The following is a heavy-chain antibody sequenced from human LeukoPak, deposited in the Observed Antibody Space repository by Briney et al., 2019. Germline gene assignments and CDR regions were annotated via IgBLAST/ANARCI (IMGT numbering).Heavy chain of an antibody. J-gene: IGHJ4*02. CDR2: ISSSSSPI. D-gene: IGHD3-10*01. V-gene: IGHV3-48*01. CDR3: ARGLPKHYYGSGSYYRHPDY. Sequence: GGSLRLSCAASGFTFSSYSMDWVRQAPGKGLEWVSYISSSSSPIYYADSVKGRFAISRDNAKNSLYLQMNSLRAEDTAVYYCARGLPKHYYGSGSYYRHPDYWGQGTLVTVSS. CDR1: GFTFSSYS.